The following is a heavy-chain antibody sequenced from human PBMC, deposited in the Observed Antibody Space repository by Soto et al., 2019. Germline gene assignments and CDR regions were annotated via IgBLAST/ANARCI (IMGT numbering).Heavy chain of an antibody. CDR2: IFYSGST. CDR3: ARHFSVDYFDY. CDR1: GGSISNYY. Sequence: SETLSLTCTVSGGSISNYYWSWIRQPPGKGLEWIGCIFYSGSTNYSPSLRSRVTISVDRSKNQFSLKLSSVTAADTAVYYCARHFSVDYFDYWGQGALVTVSS. V-gene: IGHV4-59*08. J-gene: IGHJ4*02.